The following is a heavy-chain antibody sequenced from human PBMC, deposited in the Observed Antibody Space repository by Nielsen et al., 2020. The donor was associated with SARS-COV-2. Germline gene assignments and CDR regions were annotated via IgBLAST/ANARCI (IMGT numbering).Heavy chain of an antibody. Sequence: GGSLRLSCAASGFTFSDSHMSWIRHATGEGLEWISYISASWSYTNYGDSLKGRFTISRDNAKNSLFLQMDSLRAEDTAIYYCAKSGYCNGGICYSTEYFQDWGQGTLVTVSS. CDR2: ISASWSYT. CDR1: GFTFSDSH. V-gene: IGHV3-11*03. CDR3: AKSGYCNGGICYSTEYFQD. D-gene: IGHD2-15*01. J-gene: IGHJ1*01.